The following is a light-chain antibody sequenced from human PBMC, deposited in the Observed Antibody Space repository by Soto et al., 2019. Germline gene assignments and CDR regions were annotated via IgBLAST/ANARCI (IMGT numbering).Light chain of an antibody. CDR3: KQYENLPT. V-gene: IGKV1-39*01. CDR1: QSISGY. CDR2: DAA. J-gene: IGKJ5*01. Sequence: DIQMTQSPSSLSSSLGDSVNITCRASQSISGYLNWYQQKEGRAPNLLIYDAATLQNGVQSRFSGTGSGTDFTLTIRSLQPEDIATYYCKQYENLPTCGQGTRLEIK.